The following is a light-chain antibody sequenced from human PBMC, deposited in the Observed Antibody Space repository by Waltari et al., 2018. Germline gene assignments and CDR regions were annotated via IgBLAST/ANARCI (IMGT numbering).Light chain of an antibody. V-gene: IGKV1-8*01. CDR2: AAS. Sequence: AIRMTQSPSSFSASTGDRVTITCRASKGISSYLAWYQQKPGKAPKLLIYAASTLQSGVPSRFSGSGSGTDFTLTISCLQSEDFATYYCQQYYSYPPRGTFGQGTKVEIK. CDR3: QQYYSYPPRGT. CDR1: KGISSY. J-gene: IGKJ1*01.